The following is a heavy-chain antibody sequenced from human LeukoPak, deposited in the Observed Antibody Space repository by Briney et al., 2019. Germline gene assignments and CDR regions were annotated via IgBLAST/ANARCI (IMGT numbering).Heavy chain of an antibody. J-gene: IGHJ4*02. Sequence: SETLSLTCTVSGDSITKYYWTWIRQPPGKGLECIGYIYYRGNTNYRPSLKSRVTMSVDTSKNQSSLRLTSVTAADTAMYYCARAGSSWSFDYWGQGTLVTVSS. CDR2: IYYRGNT. D-gene: IGHD6-13*01. CDR3: ARAGSSWSFDY. V-gene: IGHV4-59*01. CDR1: GDSITKYY.